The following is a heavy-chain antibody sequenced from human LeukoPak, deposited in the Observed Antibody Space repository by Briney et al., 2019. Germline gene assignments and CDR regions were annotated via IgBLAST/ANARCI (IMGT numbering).Heavy chain of an antibody. CDR3: ARLRPYYDSSGYGEYNWFDP. J-gene: IGHJ5*02. CDR1: GGTFSSYA. Sequence: GASVKVSCKASGGTFSSYAIIWVRQAPGQGLEWMGGIIPIFGTANYAQKFQGRVTITADESTSTAYMELSSLRSEDTAVYYCARLRPYYDSSGYGEYNWFDPWGQGTLVTVSS. D-gene: IGHD3-22*01. V-gene: IGHV1-69*13. CDR2: IIPIFGTA.